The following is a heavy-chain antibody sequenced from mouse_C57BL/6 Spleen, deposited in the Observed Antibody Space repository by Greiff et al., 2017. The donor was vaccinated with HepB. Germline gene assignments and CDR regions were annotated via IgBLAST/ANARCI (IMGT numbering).Heavy chain of an antibody. D-gene: IGHD1-1*01. CDR1: GFTFSDYG. V-gene: IGHV5-17*01. Sequence: EVKVVDSGGGLVKPGGSLKLSCAASGFTFSDYGMHWVRQAPEKGLEWVAYISSGSSTIYYADTVKGRFTISRDNAKNTLFLQMTSLRSEDTAMYYCARPYYYGSSYAMDYWGQGTSVTVSS. J-gene: IGHJ4*01. CDR2: ISSGSSTI. CDR3: ARPYYYGSSYAMDY.